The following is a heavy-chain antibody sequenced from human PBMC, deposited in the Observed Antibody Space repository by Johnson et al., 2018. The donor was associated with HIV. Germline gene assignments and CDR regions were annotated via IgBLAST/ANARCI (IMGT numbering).Heavy chain of an antibody. CDR3: ARVRWVSKWLSYDAFDI. J-gene: IGHJ3*02. CDR1: GFTFSSYA. Sequence: QVQLVESGGGVVQPGRSLRLSCAASGFTFSSYAMHWVRQAPGKGLEWVAVISYDGSNKYYADSVKGRFTISRDNSKNTLYLQMNSLSAEDTAVYYCARVRWVSKWLSYDAFDIWGQGTIVTVSS. CDR2: ISYDGSNK. V-gene: IGHV3-30-3*01. D-gene: IGHD3-22*01.